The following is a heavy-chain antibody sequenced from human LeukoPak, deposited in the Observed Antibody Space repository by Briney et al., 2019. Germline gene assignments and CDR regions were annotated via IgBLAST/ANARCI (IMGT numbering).Heavy chain of an antibody. CDR3: ATDRGYSSFDY. D-gene: IGHD3-22*01. CDR2: ISGSGDST. Sequence: PGGSLRLSCATSGFTFSNHGMNWVRQTPGKGLEWVSSISGSGDSTFYADSVKGRFSISRDNSKNTLYLQMNSLRAEDTAVYYCATDRGYSSFDYWGQGTLVTVSS. CDR1: GFTFSNHG. V-gene: IGHV3-23*01. J-gene: IGHJ4*02.